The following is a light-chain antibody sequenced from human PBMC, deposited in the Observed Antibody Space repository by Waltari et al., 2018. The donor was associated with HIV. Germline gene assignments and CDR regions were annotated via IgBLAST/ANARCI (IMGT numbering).Light chain of an antibody. CDR1: SSTIGRNS. CDR3: AAWGNSLSLL. Sequence: QSVLTQPPSASGPPGQRVTISCSGSSSTIGRNSVSWYQQLPGTAPKLLLYRNTQRPSGVPDRFSGSKSGTSASLAISGLRSEDEADYYCAAWGNSLSLLFGGGTKLTVL. CDR2: RNT. J-gene: IGLJ2*01. V-gene: IGLV1-47*01.